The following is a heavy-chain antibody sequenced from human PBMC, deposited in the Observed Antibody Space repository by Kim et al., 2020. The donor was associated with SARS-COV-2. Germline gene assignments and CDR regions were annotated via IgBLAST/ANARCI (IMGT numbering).Heavy chain of an antibody. D-gene: IGHD2-21*01. Sequence: SETLSLTCTVSGGSFSSSSYYWGWIRQRPGQEREWIGSIYYSGSTYYNPSLKSRVTISVDTTKNQFSLTLRSVTAADAADYSCTRHVGASAYGRVDYWG. CDR3: TRHVGASAYGRVDY. V-gene: IGHV4-39*01. CDR1: GGSFSSSSYY. J-gene: IGHJ4*01. CDR2: IYYSGST.